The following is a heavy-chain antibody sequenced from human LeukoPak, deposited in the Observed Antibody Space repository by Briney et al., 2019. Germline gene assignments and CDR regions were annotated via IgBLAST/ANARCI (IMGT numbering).Heavy chain of an antibody. D-gene: IGHD3-22*01. CDR3: ARRGDTYYYDSSLMDV. Sequence: SETLSLTCTVSGGSISSSSYYWGWIRQPPGKGLEWIVSIYYSGSTYYNPSLKSRVTISEDTSKNQFSLKLSSVTAADTAVYCCARRGDTYYYDSSLMDVWGKGTTVTVSS. CDR1: GGSISSSSYY. J-gene: IGHJ6*04. V-gene: IGHV4-39*01. CDR2: IYYSGST.